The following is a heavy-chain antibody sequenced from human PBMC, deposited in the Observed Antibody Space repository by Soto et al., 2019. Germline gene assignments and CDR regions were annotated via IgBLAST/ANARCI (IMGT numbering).Heavy chain of an antibody. Sequence: SETLSLTCTVSGGSISSGGYYWSWIRQHPGKGLEWIGYIYYSGSTYYNPSLKSRVTISVDTSKNQFSLKLSSVTAADTAVYYCARGSNPRSGAGRHYYYYYYMDVWGKGTTVTVSS. CDR2: IYYSGST. J-gene: IGHJ6*03. CDR3: ARGSNPRSGAGRHYYYYYYMDV. V-gene: IGHV4-31*03. CDR1: GGSISSGGYY. D-gene: IGHD1-26*01.